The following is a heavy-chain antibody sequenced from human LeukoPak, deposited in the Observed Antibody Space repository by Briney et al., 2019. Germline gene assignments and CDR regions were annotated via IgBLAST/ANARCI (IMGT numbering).Heavy chain of an antibody. CDR2: ISAYNGNT. J-gene: IGHJ6*03. CDR1: GYTFTSYG. Sequence: ASVKVSCKASGYTFTSYGISWVRQAPGQGLEWMGWISAYNGNTNYAQKLQGRVTMTTDTPTSTAYMELRSLRSDDTAVYYCARDSLAAAGTEFGNSGYMDVWGKGTTVTVSS. V-gene: IGHV1-18*01. CDR3: ARDSLAAAGTEFGNSGYMDV. D-gene: IGHD6-13*01.